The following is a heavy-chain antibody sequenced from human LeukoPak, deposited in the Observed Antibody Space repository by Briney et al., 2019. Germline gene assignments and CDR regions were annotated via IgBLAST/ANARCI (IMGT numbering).Heavy chain of an antibody. CDR2: MNPNSGNT. J-gene: IGHJ6*02. CDR1: GYTFTSYD. Sequence: ASVKVSCKASGYTFTSYDINWVRQATGQGLEWMGWMNPNSGNTGYAQKFQGRVTMTRNTSISTAYMELRSLRSEATAVYYCARGVGSGWYSYYYYGMDVWGQGTTVTVSS. CDR3: ARGVGSGWYSYYYYGMDV. D-gene: IGHD6-19*01. V-gene: IGHV1-8*01.